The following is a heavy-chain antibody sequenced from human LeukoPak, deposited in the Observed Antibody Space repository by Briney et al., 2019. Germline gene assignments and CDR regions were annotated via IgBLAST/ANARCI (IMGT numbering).Heavy chain of an antibody. CDR1: GFTFDSYS. D-gene: IGHD6-13*01. J-gene: IGHJ4*02. CDR3: ARVWGSSSWFDY. CDR2: ITSGSSTI. Sequence: GGSLRLSCAASGFTFDSYSMSWVRQAPGKGLEWVSYITSGSSTIYYPDSVKGRFTISRDNAKNSLYLQMNSLRAEDTAVYYCARVWGSSSWFDYWGQGTLVTVSS. V-gene: IGHV3-48*04.